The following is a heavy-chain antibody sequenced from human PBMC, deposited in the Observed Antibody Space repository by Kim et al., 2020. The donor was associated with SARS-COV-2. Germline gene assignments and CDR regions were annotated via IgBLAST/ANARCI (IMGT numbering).Heavy chain of an antibody. V-gene: IGHV1-18*01. CDR2: ISAYNGNT. J-gene: IGHJ5*02. Sequence: ASVKVSCKASGYTFTSYGISWVRQAPGQGLEWMGWISAYNGNTNYAQKLQGRVTMTTDTSTSTAYMELRSLRSDDTAVYYCARDWYSSSWYPNWFDPWGQGTLVTVSS. D-gene: IGHD6-13*01. CDR1: GYTFTSYG. CDR3: ARDWYSSSWYPNWFDP.